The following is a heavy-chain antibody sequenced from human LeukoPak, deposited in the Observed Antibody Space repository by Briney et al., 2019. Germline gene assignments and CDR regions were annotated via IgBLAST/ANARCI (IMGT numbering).Heavy chain of an antibody. Sequence: GGSLRLSCAASGFTFSSYAMSWVRQAPGKGLEWVSGICGSGGSTYYADSVKGRLTISRDNSKSTLFLQMTSLRAEDTAVYYCAKASTTVTTGNAFDIWGQGTMITVSS. D-gene: IGHD4-17*01. J-gene: IGHJ3*02. CDR3: AKASTTVTTGNAFDI. CDR1: GFTFSSYA. CDR2: ICGSGGST. V-gene: IGHV3-23*01.